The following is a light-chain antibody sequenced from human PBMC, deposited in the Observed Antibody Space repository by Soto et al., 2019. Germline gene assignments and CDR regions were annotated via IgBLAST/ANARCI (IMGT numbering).Light chain of an antibody. CDR1: SSDVGGYNY. Sequence: QSVLTQPAAVSGSPGQSITISSTGTSSDVGGYNYVSWYQQHPGKAPKLMIYEVNNRPSGVSNRFSGSKSCNTASLTISGFQAEDEGYYYFHSYISSSTRVFGGGTKVTVL. CDR3: HSYISSSTRV. V-gene: IGLV2-14*01. J-gene: IGLJ2*01. CDR2: EVN.